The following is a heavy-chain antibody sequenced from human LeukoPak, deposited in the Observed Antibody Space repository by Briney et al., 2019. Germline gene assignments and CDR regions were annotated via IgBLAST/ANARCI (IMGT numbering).Heavy chain of an antibody. J-gene: IGHJ4*02. V-gene: IGHV4-4*07. CDR3: ARDMGYSYDYVFDY. Sequence: SETLSLTCTGSGGSISRYYWSRIRQPAGKGLEWIGRIYTSGSTNYNPSLKSRVTMSVDTSKNQFSLKLSSVTAADTAVYYCARDMGYSYDYVFDYWGQGTLVTVSS. CDR2: IYTSGST. CDR1: GGSISRYY. D-gene: IGHD5-18*01.